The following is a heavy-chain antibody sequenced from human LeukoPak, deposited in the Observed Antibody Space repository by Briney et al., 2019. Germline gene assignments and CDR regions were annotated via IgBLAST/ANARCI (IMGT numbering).Heavy chain of an antibody. J-gene: IGHJ4*02. D-gene: IGHD1-20*01. CDR1: GFTFTNYA. CDR2: ISGSGGTP. Sequence: GGSLRLSCAASGFTFTNYAMSWVRQAPGKGLEWVSAISGSGGTPYYADSVKGRFTISRDNSKNTLYLQMNSLRAEDTAVYYCARSRITGKGGNGYYFDYWGQGTLVTVSS. CDR3: ARSRITGKGGNGYYFDY. V-gene: IGHV3-23*01.